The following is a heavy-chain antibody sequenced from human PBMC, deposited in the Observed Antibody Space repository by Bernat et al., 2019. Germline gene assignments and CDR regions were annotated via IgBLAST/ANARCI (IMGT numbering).Heavy chain of an antibody. CDR3: ARDNSAQEKSWWFDP. CDR1: GYTITNHY. D-gene: IGHD2-21*01. J-gene: IGHJ5*02. V-gene: IGHV1-46*01. CDR2: INPSGDRT. Sequence: QVQLVQSGAEVKKPGASVKISCTASGYTITNHYMHWVRQAPGQGPEWVGVINPSGDRTVYAQKFQGKVTMTRDTSTSTVYMEVSSLKSDDTAVYYCARDNSAQEKSWWFDPRGQGTLVTVSS.